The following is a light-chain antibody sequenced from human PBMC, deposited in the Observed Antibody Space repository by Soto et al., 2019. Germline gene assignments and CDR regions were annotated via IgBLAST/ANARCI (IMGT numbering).Light chain of an antibody. CDR2: GAS. J-gene: IGKJ5*01. V-gene: IGKV3-15*01. CDR1: QSVSTK. CDR3: QQYKDWFSIT. Sequence: EIVMTQSPATLSVSPGETVTLSCRASQSVSTKSAWYQQRPGQAPRLLIYGASTRATGIPARFSGSGSGTEFTLTISSLQSEDFAVYFCQQYKDWFSITFGQGTRLE.